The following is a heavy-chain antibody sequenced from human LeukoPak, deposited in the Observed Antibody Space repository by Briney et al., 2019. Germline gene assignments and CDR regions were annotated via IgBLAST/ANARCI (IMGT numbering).Heavy chain of an antibody. Sequence: GGSLRLSCAASGFTLSHYYMTWIRQAPGKGLEWLSCISSSGDTIYYADSVKGRFTVSRDNAENSLYLQMNSLRAEDTALYYCAKGSSGYFVDLWGQGTLVTVSS. CDR1: GFTLSHYY. CDR3: AKGSSGYFVDL. J-gene: IGHJ5*02. V-gene: IGHV3-11*01. D-gene: IGHD3-22*01. CDR2: ISSSGDTI.